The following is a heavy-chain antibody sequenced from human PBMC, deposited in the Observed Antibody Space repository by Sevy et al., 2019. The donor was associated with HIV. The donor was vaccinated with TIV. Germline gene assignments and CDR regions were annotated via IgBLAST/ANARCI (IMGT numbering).Heavy chain of an antibody. CDR3: ARGYYGSGLDY. D-gene: IGHD3-10*01. CDR2: IFSRGSTI. J-gene: IGHJ4*02. CDR1: GFNFSTYS. Sequence: GGSLRLSCAASGFNFSTYSMNWVRQAPGKGLEWVSYIFSRGSTIYYADSVKGRFTISRDNAKNSLYLQMNSLRAEDTAVYYCARGYYGSGLDYWGQGALVTVSS. V-gene: IGHV3-48*01.